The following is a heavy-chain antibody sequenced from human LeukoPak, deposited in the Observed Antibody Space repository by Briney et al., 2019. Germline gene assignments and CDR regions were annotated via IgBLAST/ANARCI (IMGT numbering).Heavy chain of an antibody. CDR3: AGRLTYSGSYLGAFDI. J-gene: IGHJ3*02. CDR1: GGSISSYY. Sequence: SETLSLTCTVSGGSISSYYWSWIRQPAGKGLEWIGRIYTSGSTNYNPSLKSRVTMSVDTSKTQFSLKLSSVTAADTAVYYCAGRLTYSGSYLGAFDIWGQGTMVTVSS. CDR2: IYTSGST. V-gene: IGHV4-4*07. D-gene: IGHD1-26*01.